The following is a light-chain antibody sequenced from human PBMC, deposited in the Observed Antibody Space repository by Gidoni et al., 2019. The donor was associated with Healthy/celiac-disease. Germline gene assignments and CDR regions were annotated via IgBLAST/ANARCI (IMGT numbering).Light chain of an antibody. V-gene: IGKV3-20*01. CDR2: DAS. CDR3: QQYGSSHGDT. Sequence: EIVLTQSPGTLSLSTGERASQSVSSSYLAWYQQKPGQAPRLLIYDASSRATGIPDRFSGSGSGTDFTLTISRREPEDDAVYYCQQYGSSHGDTFGQGTKLEIK. CDR1: QSVSSSY. J-gene: IGKJ2*01.